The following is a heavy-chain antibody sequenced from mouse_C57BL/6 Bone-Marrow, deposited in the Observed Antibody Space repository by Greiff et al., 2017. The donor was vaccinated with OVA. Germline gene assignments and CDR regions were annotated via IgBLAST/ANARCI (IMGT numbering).Heavy chain of an antibody. CDR3: ARRDYDGSPYWYFDV. D-gene: IGHD1-1*01. CDR1: GYTFTSYW. CDR2: IDPNSGGT. Sequence: VQLQQPGAELVKPGASVKLSCKASGYTFTSYWMHWVKQRPGRGLEWIGRIDPNSGGTTYNEKFKSKATLTVDKPSSTAYMQLSSLTSEDSAVYYCARRDYDGSPYWYFDVWGTGTTVTVSS. J-gene: IGHJ1*03. V-gene: IGHV1-72*01.